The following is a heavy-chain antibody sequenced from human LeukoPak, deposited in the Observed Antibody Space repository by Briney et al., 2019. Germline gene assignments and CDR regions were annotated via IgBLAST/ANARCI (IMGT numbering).Heavy chain of an antibody. CDR3: AREVTPYY. CDR2: IKQDGSEK. CDR1: GFTFSDYY. D-gene: IGHD2-21*02. Sequence: GGSLRLSCAASGFTFSDYYMSWIRQAPGKGLEWVANIKQDGSEKYYVDSVKGRFTISRDNAKNSLYLQMNSLRAEDTAVYYCAREVTPYYWGQGTLVTVSS. V-gene: IGHV3-7*01. J-gene: IGHJ4*02.